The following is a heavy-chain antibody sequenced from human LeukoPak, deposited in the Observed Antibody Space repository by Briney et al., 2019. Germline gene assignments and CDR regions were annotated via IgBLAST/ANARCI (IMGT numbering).Heavy chain of an antibody. V-gene: IGHV1-2*02. D-gene: IGHD3-10*01. CDR2: INPNSGGT. CDR1: GYTFTVFY. Sequence: GASVKVSCRASGYTFTVFYMHWVRQAPGQGLEWMGWINPNSGGTNYAQKFQGRVTMTRDTSISTAYMELSRLRSDDTAVYYCARGYYGSGGEFDYWGQGTLVTVSS. J-gene: IGHJ4*02. CDR3: ARGYYGSGGEFDY.